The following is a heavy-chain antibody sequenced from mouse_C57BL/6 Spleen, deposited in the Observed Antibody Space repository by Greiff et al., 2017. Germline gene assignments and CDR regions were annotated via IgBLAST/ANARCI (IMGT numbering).Heavy chain of an antibody. J-gene: IGHJ2*01. Sequence: VQLQQSGPELVKPGASVKISCKASGYAFSSSWMNWVKQRPGKGLEWIGNINPSNGGTNYNEKFKSKATLTVDKSSSTAYMQLSSLTSEDSAVYYCARNAISGYYFDYWGQGTTLTVSS. CDR1: GYAFSSSW. CDR3: ARNAISGYYFDY. CDR2: INPSNGGT. V-gene: IGHV1-53*01.